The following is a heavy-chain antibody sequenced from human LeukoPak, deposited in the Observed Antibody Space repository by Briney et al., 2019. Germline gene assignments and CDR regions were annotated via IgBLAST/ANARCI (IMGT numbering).Heavy chain of an antibody. CDR3: ARTDDHGDSGGSGVYSAFDY. CDR2: ISTSSSYI. J-gene: IGHJ4*02. V-gene: IGHV3-21*01. CDR1: GFTFSKYI. Sequence: GGSLRLSCAASGFTFSKYIMNWVRQAPGKGLEWVSSISTSSSYIYYADSVKGRFTISRNNAKNSLYLQMNSLRAEDTAIYYCARTDDHGDSGGSGVYSAFDYWGQGTLVTVSS. D-gene: IGHD4-17*01.